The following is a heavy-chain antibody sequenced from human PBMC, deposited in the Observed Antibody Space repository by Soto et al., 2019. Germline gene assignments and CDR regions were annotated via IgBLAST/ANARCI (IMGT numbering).Heavy chain of an antibody. V-gene: IGHV3-23*01. J-gene: IGHJ3*02. CDR2: ISGGGGST. CDR1: GFTFSSYA. D-gene: IGHD3-10*01. CDR3: ARGGALLWFGELLSSDAFDI. Sequence: EVQLLESGGGLVQPGGSLRLSCAASGFTFSSYAMSWVRQAPGKGLEWVSAISGGGGSTYYADSVKGRFTISRDNSKNTLYLQMNSLRAEDTAVYYCARGGALLWFGELLSSDAFDIWGQGTMVTASS.